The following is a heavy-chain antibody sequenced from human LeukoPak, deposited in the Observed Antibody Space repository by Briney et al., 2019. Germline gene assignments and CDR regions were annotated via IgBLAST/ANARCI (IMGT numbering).Heavy chain of an antibody. CDR1: GYTLTELS. J-gene: IGHJ4*02. CDR2: FDPEDGET. D-gene: IGHD1-14*01. Sequence: ASVKVSCKVSGYTLTELSMHWVRQAPGKGLEWMGGFDPEDGETIYAQKFQGRVTMTEDTSTDTAYMELSSLRSEDTAVYYCAKASPRTYYFDYWGQGTLVTVSS. V-gene: IGHV1-24*01. CDR3: AKASPRTYYFDY.